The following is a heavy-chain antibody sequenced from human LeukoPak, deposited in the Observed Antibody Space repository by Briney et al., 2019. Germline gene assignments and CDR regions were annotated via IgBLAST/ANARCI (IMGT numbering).Heavy chain of an antibody. D-gene: IGHD4-23*01. CDR2: IYYSGST. CDR1: GGSISSGGYY. Sequence: SETLSLTCTVSGGSISSGGYYWSWIRQHPGKGLEWIGYIYYSGSTYYNPSLKSRVIISVDTSKNQFSLKLSSVTAADTAVYYCAGTTVVAKYFDYWGQGTLVTVSS. CDR3: AGTTVVAKYFDY. V-gene: IGHV4-31*03. J-gene: IGHJ4*02.